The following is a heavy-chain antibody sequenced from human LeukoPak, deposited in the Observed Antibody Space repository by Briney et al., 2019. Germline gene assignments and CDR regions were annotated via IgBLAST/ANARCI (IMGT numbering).Heavy chain of an antibody. V-gene: IGHV4-34*01. CDR1: GGSFSGYY. D-gene: IGHD2-8*02. Sequence: SETLSLTCAVYGGSFSGYYWSWIRQPPGKGLEWIGEINHSGSTNYNPSLKSRVTISVDTSKNQFSLKLSSVTAADTAVYYCAGARPVKTRIVLVVYASFDYWGQGTLVTVSS. J-gene: IGHJ4*02. CDR3: AGARPVKTRIVLVVYASFDY. CDR2: INHSGST.